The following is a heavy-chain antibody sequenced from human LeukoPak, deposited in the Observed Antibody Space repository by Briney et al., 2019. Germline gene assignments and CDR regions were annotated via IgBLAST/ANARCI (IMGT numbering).Heavy chain of an antibody. CDR1: GGSISSYY. J-gene: IGHJ5*02. CDR3: ARHLGYCSSTSCYTESLPWFDP. CDR2: IYTSGST. D-gene: IGHD2-2*02. Sequence: SETLSLTCTVSGGSISSYYWSWIRQPAGKGLEWIGRIYTSGSTNYNPSLKSRVTMSVDTSKNQFSLKLSSVAAADTAVYYCARHLGYCSSTSCYTESLPWFDPWGQGTLVTVSS. V-gene: IGHV4-4*07.